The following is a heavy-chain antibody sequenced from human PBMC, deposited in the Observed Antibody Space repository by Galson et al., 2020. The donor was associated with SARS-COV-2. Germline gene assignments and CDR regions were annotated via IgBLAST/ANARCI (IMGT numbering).Heavy chain of an antibody. V-gene: IGHV2-70*01. CDR2: IDWDDDK. J-gene: IGHJ6*02. CDR3: ARTLSTTNQYGFYYYGMDV. Sequence: GPTLVKPTQTLTLTCPFSGFSLSTSGLCVSWIRQPPGKALEWLALIDWDDDKHYSTSLKTRLTISKDTSKNQVVLTMTNMDPVDTATYYCARTLSTTNQYGFYYYGMDVWGQGTTVTVSS. CDR1: GFSLSTSGLC. D-gene: IGHD3-10*01.